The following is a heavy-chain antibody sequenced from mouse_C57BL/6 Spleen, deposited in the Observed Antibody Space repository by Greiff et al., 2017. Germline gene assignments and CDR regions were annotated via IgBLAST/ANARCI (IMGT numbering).Heavy chain of an antibody. J-gene: IGHJ2*01. CDR2: ISNLAYSI. CDR1: GFTFSDYG. Sequence: EVKLVESGGGLVQPGGSLKLSCAASGFTFSDYGMAWVRQAPRKGPEWVAFISNLAYSIYYADTVTGRFTISRENAKNTLYLEMSSLRSEDTAIDYCARGGRTAQVYFDYWGQGTTLTVSS. V-gene: IGHV5-15*01. CDR3: ARGGRTAQVYFDY. D-gene: IGHD3-2*02.